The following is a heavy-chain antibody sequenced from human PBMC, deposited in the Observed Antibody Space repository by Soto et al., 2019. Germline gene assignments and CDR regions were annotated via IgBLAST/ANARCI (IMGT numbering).Heavy chain of an antibody. CDR3: VRDLDGSGNYYTDY. D-gene: IGHD3-10*01. CDR1: GYPFSSIG. Sequence: QVQLVQSGAEVKKPGASVKVSCKASGYPFSSIGISWVRQAPGQGLEWMGWISPYNRNTYYAQRRQGRVTMTTDTSTNTADMELRSLRSDDTAVYFCVRDLDGSGNYYTDYWGQGTLVTVSS. J-gene: IGHJ4*02. V-gene: IGHV1-18*01. CDR2: ISPYNRNT.